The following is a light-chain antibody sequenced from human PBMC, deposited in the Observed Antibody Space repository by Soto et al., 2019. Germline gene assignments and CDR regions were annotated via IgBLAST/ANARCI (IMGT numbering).Light chain of an antibody. J-gene: IGKJ2*01. CDR1: RIVLYSSTNKNN. CDR2: WAS. CDR3: QQYYSTPPYT. V-gene: IGKV4-1*01. Sequence: DIVMTQSPDSLAVSLGERATITCKSSRIVLYSSTNKNNLAWYHKKPGQPPKLLIYWASTRESGVPDRFSGSGSGTDFTLTISSLQAEDVAVYYCQQYYSTPPYTFGQGTKLEIK.